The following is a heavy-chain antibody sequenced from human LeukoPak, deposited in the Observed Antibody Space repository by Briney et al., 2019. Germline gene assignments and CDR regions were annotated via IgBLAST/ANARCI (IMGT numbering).Heavy chain of an antibody. D-gene: IGHD3-22*01. J-gene: IGHJ4*02. CDR1: GFTFSSYA. CDR2: ISGSGGST. V-gene: IGHV3-23*01. Sequence: GGSLRLSCAASGFTFSSYAMSWVRQAPGKGLEWVSAISGSGGSTYYADSVKGRFTISRDNSKNTLYLQMNSLRAEDTAVYYCAKGYYYDSTNPNFDYWGQGTLVTVSS. CDR3: AKGYYYDSTNPNFDY.